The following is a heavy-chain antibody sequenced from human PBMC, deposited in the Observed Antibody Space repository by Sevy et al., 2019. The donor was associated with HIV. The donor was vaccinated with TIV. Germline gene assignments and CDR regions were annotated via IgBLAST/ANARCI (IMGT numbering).Heavy chain of an antibody. J-gene: IGHJ3*02. Sequence: GGFLRLSCAASGFTFDDYAMHWVRHTPRKGLEWVSSVSWNSAYIKYADSVKGRFTISRDNAKKSLYLQMSSLRVEDTALYYCVKGTMVALMDLYDCFHIWGRGTMVTVSS. V-gene: IGHV3-9*01. D-gene: IGHD2-8*01. CDR3: VKGTMVALMDLYDCFHI. CDR1: GFTFDDYA. CDR2: VSWNSAYI.